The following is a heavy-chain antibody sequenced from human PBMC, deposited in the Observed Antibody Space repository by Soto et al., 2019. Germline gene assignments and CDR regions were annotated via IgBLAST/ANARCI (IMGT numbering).Heavy chain of an antibody. Sequence: QVQLVQSGAEVKKPGASVKVSCKASGYTFTSYGISWVRQAPGQGLEWMGWISAYNGNTNYSKKLQGRVTMTTDTSTSTAYMELRSLRSDDTAVYYCARDIANPIGYCSCTSCYGLGYWGQGTLVTVSS. D-gene: IGHD2-2*01. CDR3: ARDIANPIGYCSCTSCYGLGY. CDR1: GYTFTSYG. CDR2: ISAYNGNT. V-gene: IGHV1-18*01. J-gene: IGHJ4*02.